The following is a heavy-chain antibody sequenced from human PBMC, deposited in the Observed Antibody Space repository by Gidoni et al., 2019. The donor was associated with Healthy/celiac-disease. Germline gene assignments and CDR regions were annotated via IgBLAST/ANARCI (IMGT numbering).Heavy chain of an antibody. CDR1: GFTLCGSA. V-gene: IGHV3-73*01. D-gene: IGHD4-17*01. CDR2: IRSNPNSYAT. J-gene: IGHJ3*02. CDR3: TRADDYGDDALDT. Sequence: EVQVVGSGGGWVQPGGPLKLSGAASGFTLCGSAMHWFGQASGKGLGWVGRIRSNPNSYATASPASVKGGSPSPRDDSKTPAYLQMTSLKPEDPAVYSGTRADDYGDDALDTWGQGTMFTSSS.